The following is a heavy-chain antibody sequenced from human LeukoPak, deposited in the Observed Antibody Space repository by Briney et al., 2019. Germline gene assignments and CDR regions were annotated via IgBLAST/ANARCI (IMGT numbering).Heavy chain of an antibody. D-gene: IGHD3-10*01. J-gene: IGHJ4*02. CDR2: ISGSGGST. CDR3: AKDHYYGSGSYSLSFGY. Sequence: GGSLRLSCAASGFTFSSYAMSWVRQAPGKGLEWVSAISGSGGSTYYADSVKGRFTISRDNSKNTLYLQMNSLRAEDTAVYYCAKDHYYGSGSYSLSFGYWGQGTLVTVSS. V-gene: IGHV3-23*01. CDR1: GFTFSSYA.